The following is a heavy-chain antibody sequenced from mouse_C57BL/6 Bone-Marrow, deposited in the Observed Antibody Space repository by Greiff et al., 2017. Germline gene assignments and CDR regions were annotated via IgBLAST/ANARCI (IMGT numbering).Heavy chain of an antibody. CDR1: GYTFTSYD. D-gene: IGHD1-1*01. J-gene: IGHJ1*03. V-gene: IGHV1-85*01. Sequence: VQLQESGPELVKPGASVKLSCKASGYTFTSYDINWVKQRPGQGLEWIGWIYPRDGSTKYNEKFKGKATLTVDTSSSTAYMELHSLTSEDSAVYFCARSYDGSSYEGLCWYFDVWGTGTTVTVSA. CDR2: IYPRDGST. CDR3: ARSYDGSSYEGLCWYFDV.